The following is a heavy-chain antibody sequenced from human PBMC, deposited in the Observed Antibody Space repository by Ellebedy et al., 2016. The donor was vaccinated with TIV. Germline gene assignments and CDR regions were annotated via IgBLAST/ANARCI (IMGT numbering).Heavy chain of an antibody. CDR1: GGSISSSSYY. Sequence: SETLSLXXTVSGGSISSSSYYWGWIRQPPGKGLEWIGCIYYSGSTYYNPSPKSRVTISVGTSKNQFSLKLSSVTAADTAVYYCARRQDIVLMVYANRAFDYWGQGTLVTGSS. D-gene: IGHD2-8*01. J-gene: IGHJ4*02. CDR2: IYYSGST. V-gene: IGHV4-39*01. CDR3: ARRQDIVLMVYANRAFDY.